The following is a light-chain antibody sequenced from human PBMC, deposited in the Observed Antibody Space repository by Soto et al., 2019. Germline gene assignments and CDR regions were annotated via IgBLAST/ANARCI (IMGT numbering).Light chain of an antibody. CDR3: QQLNSYPRT. CDR2: GAS. V-gene: IGKV1-9*01. CDR1: QGISSY. Sequence: DIQLTQSPSFVSASVGDRVTITCRASQGISSYLAWYQQKPGKAPKLPIYGASTLQSGVPSRFSGSGSGTEFTLTISSLQPEDFATYYCQQLNSYPRTFGQGTKVDIK. J-gene: IGKJ1*01.